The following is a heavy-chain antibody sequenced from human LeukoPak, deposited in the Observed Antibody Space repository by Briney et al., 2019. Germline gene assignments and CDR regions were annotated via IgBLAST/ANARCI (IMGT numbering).Heavy chain of an antibody. Sequence: ASVKVSCKASGYTFTGYYMHWVRQAPGQGLEWMGRINPNSGGTNYAQKFQGRVTMTRDTSISTAYMELSGLRSDDTAVYYCARDWGYHDSSGYYKGSAFDIWGQGTMVTVSS. J-gene: IGHJ3*02. D-gene: IGHD3-22*01. V-gene: IGHV1-2*06. CDR3: ARDWGYHDSSGYYKGSAFDI. CDR2: INPNSGGT. CDR1: GYTFTGYY.